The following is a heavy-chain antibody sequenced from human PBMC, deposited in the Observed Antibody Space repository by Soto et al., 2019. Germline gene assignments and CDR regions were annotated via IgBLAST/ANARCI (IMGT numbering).Heavy chain of an antibody. J-gene: IGHJ6*02. CDR1: GFTFSSYA. D-gene: IGHD6-19*01. Sequence: GGSLRLSCAASGFTFSSYAMHWVRQAPGKGLEWVAVISYDGSNKYYADSVKGRFTISRDNSKNTLYLQMNSLRAEDTAVYYCARESDSGSYYYYGMDVWGQGTTVTVS. CDR2: ISYDGSNK. CDR3: ARESDSGSYYYYGMDV. V-gene: IGHV3-30-3*01.